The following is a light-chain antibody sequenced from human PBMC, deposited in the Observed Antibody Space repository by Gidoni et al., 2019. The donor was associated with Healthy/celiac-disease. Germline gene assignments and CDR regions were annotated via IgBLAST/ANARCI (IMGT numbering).Light chain of an antibody. J-gene: IGKJ5*01. CDR2: GAS. Sequence: EIVLTQSPGTLSLSPGERATLSCRASQSVSSSYLACYQQKPGQAPRLLIYGASIRATGIPDRFRGSGSGTDFTLTISRLEPEDFAVYYCQQYGSSITFGQGTRLEIK. CDR1: QSVSSSY. CDR3: QQYGSSIT. V-gene: IGKV3-20*01.